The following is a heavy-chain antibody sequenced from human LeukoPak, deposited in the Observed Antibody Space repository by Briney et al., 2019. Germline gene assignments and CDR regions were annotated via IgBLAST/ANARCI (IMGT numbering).Heavy chain of an antibody. CDR1: GGSFSGYY. CDR3: ARPRTYYYGSGSYYDY. Sequence: SETLSLTCAVYGGSFSGYYWSWIRQPPGKGLEWIGEINHSGSTNYNPSLKSQVTISVDTSKNQFSLKLSSVTAADTAVYYCARPRTYYYGSGSYYDYWGQGTQVTVSS. V-gene: IGHV4-34*01. D-gene: IGHD3-10*01. CDR2: INHSGST. J-gene: IGHJ4*02.